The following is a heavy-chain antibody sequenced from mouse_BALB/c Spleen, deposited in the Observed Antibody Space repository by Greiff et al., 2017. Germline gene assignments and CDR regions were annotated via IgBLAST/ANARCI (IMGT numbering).Heavy chain of an antibody. CDR3: TRAGSTMITRRFDY. Sequence: QVQLQQPGAELVKPGASVKMSCKASGYTFTSYWMHWVKQRPGQGLEWIGVIDPSDSYTSYNQKFKGKATLTVDTSSSTAYMQLSSLTSEDSAVYYCTRAGSTMITRRFDYWGQGTTLTVSS. CDR1: GYTFTSYW. D-gene: IGHD2-4*01. J-gene: IGHJ2*01. V-gene: IGHV1S127*01. CDR2: IDPSDSYT.